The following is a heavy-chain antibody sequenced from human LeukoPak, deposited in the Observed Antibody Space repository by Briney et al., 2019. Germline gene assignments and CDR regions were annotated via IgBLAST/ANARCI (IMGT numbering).Heavy chain of an antibody. Sequence: GRSLRLSCAASGFTFSSYGMHWVRQAPGKGLEWVAVISYDGSNKYYADSVKGRFTISRDNSKNTLYLQMTSLRAEDTAVYYCARDLRSYWIPGYSSGWYVDYWGQGTLVTVSS. CDR3: ARDLRSYWIPGYSSGWYVDY. CDR2: ISYDGSNK. V-gene: IGHV3-30*03. J-gene: IGHJ4*02. D-gene: IGHD6-19*01. CDR1: GFTFSSYG.